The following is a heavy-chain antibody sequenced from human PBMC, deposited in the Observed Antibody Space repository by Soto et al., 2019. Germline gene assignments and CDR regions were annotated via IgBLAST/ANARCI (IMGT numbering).Heavy chain of an antibody. D-gene: IGHD3-3*01. Sequence: QLHLVQSGAVVKKPGASVTVSCSASGYPVTAYYMHWVRQAPGRGLEWMGGINPATGAAKYTQTSRGRVTKTRDPSTSRGLMELSGLPSGDTAVFYCAKGGGVGVAGSAAFDMWGQGTLVTVSS. CDR3: AKGGGVGVAGSAAFDM. CDR2: INPATGAA. J-gene: IGHJ3*02. CDR1: GYPVTAYY. V-gene: IGHV1-2*02.